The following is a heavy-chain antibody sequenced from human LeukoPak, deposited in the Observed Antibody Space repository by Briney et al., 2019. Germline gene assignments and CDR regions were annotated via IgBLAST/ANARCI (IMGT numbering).Heavy chain of an antibody. D-gene: IGHD2-15*01. Sequence: PGGSLRLSCEASGFSFNNYAMTWVPPAPGRGLEWVSRITGSGGSTYYSVNRRFTISRDNSKNTLYLQMSNLRAEETAVYYCAKAGEYCPDGSCYSENYYFDYWGQGTLVTVSS. CDR1: GFSFNNYA. V-gene: IGHV3-23*01. J-gene: IGHJ4*02. CDR3: AKAGEYCPDGSCYSENYYFDY. CDR2: ITGSGGST.